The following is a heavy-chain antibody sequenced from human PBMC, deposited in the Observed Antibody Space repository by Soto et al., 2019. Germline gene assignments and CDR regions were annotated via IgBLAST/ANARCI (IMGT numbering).Heavy chain of an antibody. CDR2: IYNGGRT. CDR3: ARGPSGDKVDS. J-gene: IGHJ4*02. CDR1: GGSISTVNYW. D-gene: IGHD7-27*01. V-gene: IGHV4-30-4*01. Sequence: QVQLQESGPGLVKPSQTLSLTCTVSGGSISTVNYWWSWIRQSPDMGLEWIGHIYNGGRTYNNPSLESRVTMSVDTSKNQLSLTLSSVSVADTAVYYCARGPSGDKVDSWGQGTLVTVSS.